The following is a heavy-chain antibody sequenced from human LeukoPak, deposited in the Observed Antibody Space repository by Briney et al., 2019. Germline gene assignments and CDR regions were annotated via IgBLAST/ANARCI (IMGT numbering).Heavy chain of an antibody. Sequence: QPGGSLRLSCAASGFTFSSYDMSWVRQAPGKGLEWVSGIRNYGGSTYYADSVKGRFTISRDNSKNTLYLQMNSLRAEDTAVYYCAKDRGLRFLEWFFDYWGQGTLVTVSS. CDR2: IRNYGGST. CDR1: GFTFSSYD. J-gene: IGHJ4*02. V-gene: IGHV3-23*01. D-gene: IGHD3-3*01. CDR3: AKDRGLRFLEWFFDY.